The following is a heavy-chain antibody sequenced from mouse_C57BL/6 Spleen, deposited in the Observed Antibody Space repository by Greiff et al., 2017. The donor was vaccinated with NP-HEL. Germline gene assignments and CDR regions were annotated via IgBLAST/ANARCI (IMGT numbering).Heavy chain of an antibody. CDR1: GYTFTDYY. Sequence: VQLQQSGPELVKPGASVKISCKASGYTFTDYYMNWVKQSHGKSLEWIGDINPNNGGTSYNQKFKGKATLTVDKSSITAYIELLSLTSEDSAVYYCARKGIYSAFAYWGQGTLVTVSA. D-gene: IGHD2-1*01. J-gene: IGHJ3*01. CDR3: ARKGIYSAFAY. V-gene: IGHV1-26*01. CDR2: INPNNGGT.